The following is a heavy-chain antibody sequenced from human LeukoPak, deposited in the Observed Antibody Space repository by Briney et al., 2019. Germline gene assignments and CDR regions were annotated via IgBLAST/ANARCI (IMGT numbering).Heavy chain of an antibody. Sequence: GTSVKVSCKASGGTFSSYSISWVRQAPGQGLEWMGKIMPLLGIANYAQKFQGRVTITADKSTSTAYMGLSSLRSEDTAVYYCARVVDDSSSDYFDYWGQGTLVTVSS. J-gene: IGHJ4*02. D-gene: IGHD3-22*01. CDR3: ARVVDDSSSDYFDY. CDR1: GGTFSSYS. CDR2: IMPLLGIA. V-gene: IGHV1-69*04.